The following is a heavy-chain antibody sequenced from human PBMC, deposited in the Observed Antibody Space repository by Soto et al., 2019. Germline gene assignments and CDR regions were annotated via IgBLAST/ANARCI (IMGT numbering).Heavy chain of an antibody. J-gene: IGHJ4*02. CDR1: GYTSTRYG. CDR2: ISADNGKT. D-gene: IGHD3-3*01. CDR3: ASETTGVGDY. V-gene: IGHV1-18*01. Sequence: LQLVQSGAEVKKPGASVKVSCRASGYTSTRYGLMWVRQAPGQGLEWMGWISADNGKTVYAQTFQDRVILTTDTSTSTAYMELWSLKSDDTAVYYCASETTGVGDYWGQGTLVTVSS.